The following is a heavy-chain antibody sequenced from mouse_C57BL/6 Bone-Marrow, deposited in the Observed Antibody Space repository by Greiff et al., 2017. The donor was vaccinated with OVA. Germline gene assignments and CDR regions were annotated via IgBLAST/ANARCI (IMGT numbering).Heavy chain of an antibody. CDR1: GFTFSDFY. CDR2: SRNKANDYTT. J-gene: IGHJ3*01. V-gene: IGHV7-1*01. CDR3: ARDNLLTGPVAY. Sequence: EVMLVDSGGGLVQSGRSLRLSCATSGFTFSDFYMEWVRQAPGKGLEWIAASRNKANDYTTEYSASVKGRFIVSRDTSQSILYLQMSALRAEDTAIYYCARDNLLTGPVAYWGQGTLVTVSA. D-gene: IGHD4-1*01.